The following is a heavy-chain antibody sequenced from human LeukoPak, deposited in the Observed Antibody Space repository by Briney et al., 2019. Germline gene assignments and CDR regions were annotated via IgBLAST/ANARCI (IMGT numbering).Heavy chain of an antibody. Sequence: KPSETLSLTCTVSGGSISSYYWSWIRQPPGKGLEWIGYIYTSGSTNYNPSLKSRVTISVDTSKNQFSLKLSSVTAADTAVYYCARQLNYYYDSSGYEPYWYFDLWGRGTLVTVSS. CDR3: ARQLNYYYDSSGYEPYWYFDL. CDR1: GGSISSYY. V-gene: IGHV4-4*09. CDR2: IYTSGST. D-gene: IGHD3-22*01. J-gene: IGHJ2*01.